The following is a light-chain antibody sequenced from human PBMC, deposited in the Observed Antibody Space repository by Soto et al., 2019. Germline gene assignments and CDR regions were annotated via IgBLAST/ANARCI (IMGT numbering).Light chain of an antibody. V-gene: IGKV3D-15*01. Sequence: EIVMTQSPATLSVSPGERATLSCRASQSVSSYLAWYQQKPGQAPRLLIYDASNRATGIPDRFSGSGSGTDFTLTISSLQSEDFAVYYCQHYKTFGQGTKVDIK. CDR1: QSVSSY. CDR2: DAS. J-gene: IGKJ1*01. CDR3: QHYKT.